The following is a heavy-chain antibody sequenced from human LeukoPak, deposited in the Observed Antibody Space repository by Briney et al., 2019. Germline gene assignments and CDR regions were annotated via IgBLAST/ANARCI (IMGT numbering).Heavy chain of an antibody. V-gene: IGHV3-9*02. CDR1: DSTSDDYA. CDR2: ISWNSGSI. D-gene: IGHD6-13*01. J-gene: IGHJ4*02. Sequence: GGSLRLSCAASDSTSDDYAMHWVRPAPGKGLEWVSGISWNSGSIGYADSVKGRFTISRDNAKNSLYLQMNSLRAEDTALYYCAKDMRAAAVSAFDYWGQGTLVTVSS. CDR3: AKDMRAAAVSAFDY.